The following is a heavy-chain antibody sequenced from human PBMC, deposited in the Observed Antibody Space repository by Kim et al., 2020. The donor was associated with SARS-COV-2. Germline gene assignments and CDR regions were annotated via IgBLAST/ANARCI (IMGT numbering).Heavy chain of an antibody. J-gene: IGHJ3*01. CDR1: GFTFSNYL. CDR2: IKGGGGNT. V-gene: IGHV3-23*01. D-gene: IGHD3-10*01. CDR3: AKSQASYFNDALDV. Sequence: GGSLRLSCSASGFTFSNYLLNWVRQAPGKGLELVSAIKGGGGNTFYADSVKGRFTISRDNPKNTLYLQMNSLRAEDTAIYYCAKSQASYFNDALDVWGRGTMVTVSS.